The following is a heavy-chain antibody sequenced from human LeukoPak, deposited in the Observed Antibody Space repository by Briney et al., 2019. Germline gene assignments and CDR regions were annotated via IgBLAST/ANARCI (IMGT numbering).Heavy chain of an antibody. Sequence: PSEALSLTCTVSGGSISNNDYFWGWIRQPPGKGLEWIGSMNYGGSTHDNPSLKSRVTISVDTSKNQVSLKLSSVTAADTAVYYCARRVPGRSGNWFDPWGQGTLVTVSS. CDR2: MNYGGST. V-gene: IGHV4-39*01. J-gene: IGHJ5*02. CDR1: GGSISNNDYF. D-gene: IGHD2-2*01. CDR3: ARRVPGRSGNWFDP.